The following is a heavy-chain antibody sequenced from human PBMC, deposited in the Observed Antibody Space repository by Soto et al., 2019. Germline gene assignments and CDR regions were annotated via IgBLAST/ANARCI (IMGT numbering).Heavy chain of an antibody. J-gene: IGHJ4*02. V-gene: IGHV1-69*01. D-gene: IGHD6-13*01. Sequence: QAQVVQSGAEVRKPGSSVKLSCKASEGTFNSYAIAWVRQAPGQGLEWMGGIIPYYNTLNYAQKFQDRVTISADDSTNTVYMELSSLRSDDTAVYFCASGASRWYPYFVDSWAQGTLVTVSS. CDR2: IIPYYNTL. CDR3: ASGASRWYPYFVDS. CDR1: EGTFNSYA.